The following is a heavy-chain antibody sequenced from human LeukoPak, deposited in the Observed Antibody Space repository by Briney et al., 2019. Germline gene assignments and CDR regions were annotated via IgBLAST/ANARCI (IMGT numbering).Heavy chain of an antibody. CDR2: IYTSGST. CDR1: GGSISSGSYY. CDR3: ARRRIYCSSTSCYLDY. Sequence: SQTLSLTCTVSGGSISSGSYYWSWIRQPAGKGLEWIGRIYTSGSTNYNPSLKSRVTISVDTSKNQFSLKPSSVTAADTAVYYCARRRIYCSSTSCYLDYWGQGTLVTVSS. J-gene: IGHJ4*02. D-gene: IGHD2-2*01. V-gene: IGHV4-61*02.